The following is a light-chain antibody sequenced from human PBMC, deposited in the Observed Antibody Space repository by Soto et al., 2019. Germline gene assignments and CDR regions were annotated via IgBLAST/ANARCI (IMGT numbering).Light chain of an antibody. CDR1: QGVSSN. J-gene: IGKJ1*01. Sequence: EIVMTQSPATLSVSPGERATLSCRASQGVSSNLAWYQQKPGQAPRLLIYGASTRATGIPARFSGSGSGTEFTLTISSLQSEDSAVYYCQQYNNWPPWTFGQGTKVDIK. V-gene: IGKV3-15*01. CDR3: QQYNNWPPWT. CDR2: GAS.